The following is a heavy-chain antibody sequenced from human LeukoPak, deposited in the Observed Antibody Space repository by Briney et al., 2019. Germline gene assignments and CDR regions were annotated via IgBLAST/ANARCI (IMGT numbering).Heavy chain of an antibody. CDR2: IKQDGSEK. CDR1: GSTFSSYW. Sequence: PGGSLRLSCAASGSTFSSYWMSWVRQAPGKGLEWVANIKQDGSEKYYVDSVKGRFTISRDNAKNSLYLQMNSLRAEDTAVYYCARDSGIVVVVAATTFDYWGQGTLVTVSS. D-gene: IGHD2-15*01. J-gene: IGHJ4*02. CDR3: ARDSGIVVVVAATTFDY. V-gene: IGHV3-7*03.